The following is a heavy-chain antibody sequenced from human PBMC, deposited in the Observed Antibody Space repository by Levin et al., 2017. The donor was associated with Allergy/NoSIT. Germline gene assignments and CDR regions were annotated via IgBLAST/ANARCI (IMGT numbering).Heavy chain of an antibody. CDR2: INPNSGGT. CDR1: GYTFTGYY. D-gene: IGHD4-17*01. Sequence: ASVKVSCKASGYTFTGYYMHWVRQAPGQGLEWMGRINPNSGGTNYAQKFQGRVTMTRDTSISTAYMELSRLRSDDMAVYYCARDHGYDGVTTTFDYWGQGTLVTVSS. J-gene: IGHJ4*02. V-gene: IGHV1-2*06. CDR3: ARDHGYDGVTTTFDY.